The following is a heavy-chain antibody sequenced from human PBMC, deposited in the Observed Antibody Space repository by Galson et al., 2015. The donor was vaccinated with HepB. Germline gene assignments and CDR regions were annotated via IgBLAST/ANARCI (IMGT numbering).Heavy chain of an antibody. CDR2: VKSRTFGGTA. J-gene: IGHJ4*02. CDR3: TTTVRPEDFVDY. CDR1: GFTFSDAR. Sequence: SLRLSCAASGFTFSDARMSWVRQAPGKGLEWVGRVKSRTFGGTADYGTPVKGRFTISRDDSKHTLPLLMNSLKTEDTAAYYCTTTVRPEDFVDYWGQGSLVTVSS. V-gene: IGHV3-15*01. D-gene: IGHD1-14*01.